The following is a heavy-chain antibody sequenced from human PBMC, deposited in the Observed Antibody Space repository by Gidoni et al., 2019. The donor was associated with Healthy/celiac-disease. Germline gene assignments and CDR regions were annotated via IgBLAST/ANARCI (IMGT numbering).Heavy chain of an antibody. CDR1: GGSISSGGYY. CDR2: IYYSGST. V-gene: IGHV4-31*03. CDR3: AREGSGVDYDILTGRNDAFDI. Sequence: QVQLQESGPGLVKPSQTLSLTCTVSGGSISSGGYYWSWIRQHPGKGLEWIGYIYYSGSTYYNPSLKSRVTIAVDTSKNQFSLKLSSVTAADTAGYYCAREGSGVDYDILTGRNDAFDIWGQGTMVTVSS. J-gene: IGHJ3*02. D-gene: IGHD3-9*01.